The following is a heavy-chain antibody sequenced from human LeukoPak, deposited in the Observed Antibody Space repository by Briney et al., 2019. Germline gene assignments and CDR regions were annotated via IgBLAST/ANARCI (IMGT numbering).Heavy chain of an antibody. CDR1: GGSFSGYY. Sequence: SETLFLTCAVYGGSFSGYYWSWIRQPPGKGLEWVGEINHSGSTNYNPSLKSRVTILVDTSKNQFSLKLSSVTAADTAVYYCARGIESEYYYGSGTIYWGQGTLVTVSS. D-gene: IGHD3-10*01. V-gene: IGHV4-34*01. CDR2: INHSGST. CDR3: ARGIESEYYYGSGTIY. J-gene: IGHJ4*02.